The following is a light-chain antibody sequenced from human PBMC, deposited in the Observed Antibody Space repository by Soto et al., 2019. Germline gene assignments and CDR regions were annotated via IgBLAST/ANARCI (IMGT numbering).Light chain of an antibody. CDR2: GNS. CDR3: QSYDSSLSGGV. Sequence: QSVLTQPPSVSGAPGQRVTLSCTGRSSNIGAGYDVHWYQQLPGTAPKLLSYGNSNRPSGVHDRFSGSKSGTSASLAITGLQAEDEADYYCQSYDSSLSGGVFGGGTKLTVL. CDR1: SSNIGAGYD. J-gene: IGLJ3*02. V-gene: IGLV1-40*01.